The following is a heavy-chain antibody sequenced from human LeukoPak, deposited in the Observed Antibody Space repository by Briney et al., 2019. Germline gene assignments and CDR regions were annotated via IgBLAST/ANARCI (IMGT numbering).Heavy chain of an antibody. D-gene: IGHD3-22*01. J-gene: IGHJ3*02. V-gene: IGHV3-7*01. CDR3: ASALNNYYYDSSGAFDI. CDR2: IKQDGSEK. CDR1: GFTFSSYW. Sequence: GGSLRLSCAASGFTFSSYWMSWVRQAPGKGLEWVANIKQDGSEKYYVDSVKGRFTISRDNSKNTLYLQMNSLRAEDTAVYYCASALNNYYYDSSGAFDIWGQGTMVTVSS.